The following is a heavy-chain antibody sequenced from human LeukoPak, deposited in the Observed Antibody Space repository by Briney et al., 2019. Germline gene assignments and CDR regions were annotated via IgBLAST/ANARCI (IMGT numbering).Heavy chain of an antibody. V-gene: IGHV4-59*12. D-gene: IGHD3-3*01. J-gene: IGHJ6*03. CDR3: ARGSYYDFWSGYDDPYYYYYMDV. CDR2: IHYTGST. CDR1: GGSINSYY. Sequence: SETLSLTCSVSGGSINSYYWSWIRQPPGKGLECIGYIHYTGSTNYNPSLKSRVTISVDTSKNQFSLKLSSVTAADTAVYYCARGSYYDFWSGYDDPYYYYYMDVWGKGTTVTVSS.